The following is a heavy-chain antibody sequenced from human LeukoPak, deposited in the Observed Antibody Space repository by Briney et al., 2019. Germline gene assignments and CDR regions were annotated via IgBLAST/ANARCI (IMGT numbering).Heavy chain of an antibody. Sequence: ASVKVSCKASGYTFTGYYMHWVRQAPGQGLEWMGWINPNSGGTNYAQKFHGRVTVTRDTSINTAYMELSRLRFDDTAVYYYARWYGYSNYFDYWGQGTLVIVSS. D-gene: IGHD5-24*01. V-gene: IGHV1-2*02. J-gene: IGHJ4*02. CDR1: GYTFTGYY. CDR2: INPNSGGT. CDR3: ARWYGYSNYFDY.